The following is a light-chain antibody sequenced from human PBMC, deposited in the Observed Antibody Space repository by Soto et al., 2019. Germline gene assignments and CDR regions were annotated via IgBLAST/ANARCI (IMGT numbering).Light chain of an antibody. J-gene: IGKJ4*01. CDR2: DSS. Sequence: EIVLTQFPATLSLSPGEGATLSCRASQSVSSYLAWYQQKRGQAPRLLIYDSSNSAAGIPARFSGSGSGTDFSLTISSLAPADFAVYYWQQRSNWPLTFGGGTKMEIK. CDR3: QQRSNWPLT. V-gene: IGKV3-11*01. CDR1: QSVSSY.